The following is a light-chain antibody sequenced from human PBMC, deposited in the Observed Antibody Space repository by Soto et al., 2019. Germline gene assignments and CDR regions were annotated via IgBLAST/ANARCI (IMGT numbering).Light chain of an antibody. J-gene: IGKJ1*01. CDR2: WAS. Sequence: DIVMTQSPDSLAVSLGESATINCKSSQSVLYSSNNKNYLAWYQQKPGQPPKLLIYWASTRVSGVPDRFSGSGSGTDFTLTISSLQAEDVAVYYCQQYYSTPWTFXQGTKVDIK. CDR1: QSVLYSSNNKNY. V-gene: IGKV4-1*01. CDR3: QQYYSTPWT.